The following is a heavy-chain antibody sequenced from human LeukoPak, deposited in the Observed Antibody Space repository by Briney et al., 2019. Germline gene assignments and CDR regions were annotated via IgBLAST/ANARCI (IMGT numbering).Heavy chain of an antibody. Sequence: ASVKVSCKASGYTFTSYGISWVRQAPGQGLEWMEWISAYNGNTNYAQKLQGRVTMTTDTSTSTAYMELRGLRSDDTAVYYCARVVEYDSSGLVDYWGQGTLVTVSS. CDR1: GYTFTSYG. D-gene: IGHD3-22*01. J-gene: IGHJ4*02. CDR3: ARVVEYDSSGLVDY. V-gene: IGHV1-18*01. CDR2: ISAYNGNT.